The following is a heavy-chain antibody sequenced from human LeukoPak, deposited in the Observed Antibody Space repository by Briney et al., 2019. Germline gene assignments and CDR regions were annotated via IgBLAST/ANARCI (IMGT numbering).Heavy chain of an antibody. CDR3: AREYSAFGV. CDR1: GFTFSSYG. CDR2: ISYDGSNK. V-gene: IGHV3-30*03. Sequence: GGSLRLSCAASGFTFSSYGMHWVRQAPGKGLEWVAVISYDGSNKYYADSVKGRFTISRDNSKNTLYLHIDDVRVEDTAMYYCAREYSAFGVWGQGTLVTVSS. D-gene: IGHD2-21*01. J-gene: IGHJ3*01.